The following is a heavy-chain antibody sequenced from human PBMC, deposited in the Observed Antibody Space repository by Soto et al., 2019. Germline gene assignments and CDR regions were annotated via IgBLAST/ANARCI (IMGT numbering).Heavy chain of an antibody. V-gene: IGHV1-69*05. CDR1: GGTFSSYA. Sequence: GASVKVSCKASGGTFSSYAISWVRQAPGQGLEWMGGIIPIFGTANYAQKFQGRVTMTTDTSTSTAYLELRTLRSDDTAVYYCARGRHRNPDYWGQGTLVTVSS. D-gene: IGHD4-4*01. CDR2: IIPIFGTA. CDR3: ARGRHRNPDY. J-gene: IGHJ4*02.